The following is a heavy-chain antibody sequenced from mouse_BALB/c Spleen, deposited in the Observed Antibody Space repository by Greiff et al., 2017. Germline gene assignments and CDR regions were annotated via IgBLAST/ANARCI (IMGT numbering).Heavy chain of an antibody. V-gene: IGHV1-66*01. CDR3: ACLDY. CDR2: IFPGSGNT. Sequence: QVQLQQSGPELVKPGASVKISCKSSGYSFTSYYIHWVQQRPGQGLEWIGCIFPGSGNTKYNEKFKGKATLTADTSSSTAYMPLSSLTSEDSAVYFCACLDYWGRGTTLTVSS. J-gene: IGHJ2*01. CDR1: GYSFTSYY.